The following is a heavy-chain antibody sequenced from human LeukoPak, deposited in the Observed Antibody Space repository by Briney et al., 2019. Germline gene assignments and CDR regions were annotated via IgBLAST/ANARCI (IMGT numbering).Heavy chain of an antibody. D-gene: IGHD2-2*01. CDR2: TYYRSTWYN. CDR3: ARRLTQYDCFDP. J-gene: IGHJ5*02. V-gene: IGHV6-1*01. CDR1: GDSVSSNSVT. Sequence: SQTLSLTCAISGDSVSSNSVTWNWIRQSPSRGLEWLGRTYYRSTWYNDYAVSVRGRITVNPDTSKNQFSLHLNSVTPEDTAVYYCARRLTQYDCFDPWGQGILVTVSS.